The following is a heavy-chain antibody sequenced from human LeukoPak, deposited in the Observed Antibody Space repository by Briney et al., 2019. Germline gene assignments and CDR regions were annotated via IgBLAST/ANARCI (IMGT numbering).Heavy chain of an antibody. CDR2: ISYDGSNK. CDR3: ARDGGDYGDLQLDY. Sequence: PGVSLRLSCAASGFTFSSYAMHWVRQAPGKGLEWVAVISYDGSNKYYADSVKGRFTISRDNSKNTLYLQMNSLRAEDTAVYYCARDGGDYGDLQLDYWGQGTLVTVSS. D-gene: IGHD4-17*01. V-gene: IGHV3-30*04. J-gene: IGHJ4*02. CDR1: GFTFSSYA.